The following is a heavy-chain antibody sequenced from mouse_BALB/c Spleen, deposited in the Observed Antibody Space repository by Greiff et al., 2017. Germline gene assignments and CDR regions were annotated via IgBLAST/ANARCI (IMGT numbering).Heavy chain of an antibody. CDR3: ARGEDGYNRFAY. V-gene: IGHV1-63*02. J-gene: IGHJ3*01. CDR2: IYPGGGYT. CDR1: GYTFTNYW. D-gene: IGHD2-3*01. Sequence: QVQLQQSGAELVRPGTSVKISCKASGYTFTNYWLGWVKQRPGHGLEWIGDIYPGGGYTNYNEKFKGKATLTADTSSSTAYMQLSSLTSEDSAVYFCARGEDGYNRFAYWGQGTLVTVSA.